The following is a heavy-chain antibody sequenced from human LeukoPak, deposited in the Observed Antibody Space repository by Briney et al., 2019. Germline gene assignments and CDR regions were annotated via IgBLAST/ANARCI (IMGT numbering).Heavy chain of an antibody. Sequence: PGGSLRLSCAASGFTFTDYGIHWVRQAPGKGLEGGGFIRYDGTIKYYADSVKGRFTISRDNSRNTLYLQMNSLRTEDTAVYYCAKEGTASEPSDLDYWGQGTLVTVSS. CDR3: AKEGTASEPSDLDY. D-gene: IGHD1-1*01. CDR1: GFTFTDYG. CDR2: IRYDGTIK. V-gene: IGHV3-30*02. J-gene: IGHJ4*02.